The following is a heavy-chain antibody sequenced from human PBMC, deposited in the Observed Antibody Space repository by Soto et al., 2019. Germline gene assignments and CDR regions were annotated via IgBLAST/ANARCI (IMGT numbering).Heavy chain of an antibody. CDR1: GYTFTSYA. D-gene: IGHD6-13*01. V-gene: IGHV1-3*01. CDR3: ASEAAAGHFFDY. Sequence: QVQLVQSGAEVKKPGASVKVSCKASGYTFTSYAMHWVRHAPGQRLEWMGWINAGNGNTKYSQKFQGRVTITRDTSASTAYMELSSLRSEDTAVYYCASEAAAGHFFDYWGQGTLVTVSS. J-gene: IGHJ4*02. CDR2: INAGNGNT.